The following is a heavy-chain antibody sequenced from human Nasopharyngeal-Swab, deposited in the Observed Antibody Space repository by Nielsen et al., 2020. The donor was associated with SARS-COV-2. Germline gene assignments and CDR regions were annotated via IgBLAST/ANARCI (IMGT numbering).Heavy chain of an antibody. D-gene: IGHD3-22*01. J-gene: IGHJ4*02. CDR2: ISYDGSNK. Sequence: GGSLKISCAASGFTFSSYGMHWVRQAPGKGLEWVAVISYDGSNKYYADSVKGRFTISRDNSKNTLYLQMNSLRAEDTAVYYCAKETDSSFDYWGQGTLVTVSS. V-gene: IGHV3-30*18. CDR1: GFTFSSYG. CDR3: AKETDSSFDY.